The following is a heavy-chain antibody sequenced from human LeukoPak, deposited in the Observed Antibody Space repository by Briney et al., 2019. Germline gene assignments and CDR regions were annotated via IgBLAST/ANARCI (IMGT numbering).Heavy chain of an antibody. J-gene: IGHJ4*02. CDR3: AKGRSIAVAAHPFPSY. V-gene: IGHV3-11*01. Sequence: GGSLSLSWAASGFTFSDYYMSWIRQAPGKGLEWVSYISSSGSTIYYADSVKGRFTISRDNSKNTLYLQMNSLRAEDTAVYYCAKGRSIAVAAHPFPSYWGQGTLVTVSS. D-gene: IGHD6-19*01. CDR2: ISSSGSTI. CDR1: GFTFSDYY.